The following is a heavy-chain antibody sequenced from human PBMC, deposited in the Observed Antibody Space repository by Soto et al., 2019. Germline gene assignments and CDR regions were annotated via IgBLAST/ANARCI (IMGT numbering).Heavy chain of an antibody. V-gene: IGHV4-34*02. D-gene: IGHD2-15*01. CDR1: GGTFSGYY. CDR3: ARGGGYCGGRGCYEDF. J-gene: IGHJ4*02. CDR2: VSHSGIT. Sequence: QVQLQQWGAGLLKPSETLSHTCAVYGGTFSGYYWTWIRQTPGKGLEWIGEVSHSGITNYNPSLKSRVTISVDTSKNQFSLKLTSVTAADMAVYYCARGGGYCGGRGCYEDFWGQGTLVTVSS.